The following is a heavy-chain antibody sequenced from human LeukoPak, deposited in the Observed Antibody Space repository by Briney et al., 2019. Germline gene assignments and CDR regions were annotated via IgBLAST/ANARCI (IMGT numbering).Heavy chain of an antibody. D-gene: IGHD2-15*01. Sequence: TGGSLRLSCAASGFTFSNYAMHWVRQAPGKGLDWVAAISYDGSSKYYADSVKGRFTISRDNSQNTLYLQMDRLRAEDAAVFYCARGYCSGNTCWKLDYWGQGTLVTVSS. CDR3: ARGYCSGNTCWKLDY. V-gene: IGHV3-30*04. CDR2: ISYDGSSK. CDR1: GFTFSNYA. J-gene: IGHJ4*02.